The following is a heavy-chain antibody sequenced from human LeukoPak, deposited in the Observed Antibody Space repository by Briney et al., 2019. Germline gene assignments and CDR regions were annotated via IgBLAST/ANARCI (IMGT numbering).Heavy chain of an antibody. CDR2: ISSSSSYI. D-gene: IGHD2-15*01. CDR3: ARDLEEYCSGGSCSLFDY. J-gene: IGHJ4*02. Sequence: GGSLRLSCAASGFTFSSYSMTWVRQAPGKGLEWVSSISSSSSYIYYADSVKGRFTISRHNAKNSLYLQMNSLRAEDTAVYYCARDLEEYCSGGSCSLFDYWGQGTLVTVSS. CDR1: GFTFSSYS. V-gene: IGHV3-21*01.